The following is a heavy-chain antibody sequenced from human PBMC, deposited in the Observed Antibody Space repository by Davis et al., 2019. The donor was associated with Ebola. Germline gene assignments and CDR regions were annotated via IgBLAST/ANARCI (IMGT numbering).Heavy chain of an antibody. D-gene: IGHD2-2*01. CDR3: ARDGFVYCSSTSCYERRYYYYYGMDV. V-gene: IGHV1-18*01. Sequence: SVTVSCKASGYTFTSYGISWVRQAPGQGLEWMGWISAYNGNTNYAQKLQGRVTMTTDTSTSTAYMELRSLRSDDTAVYYCARDGFVYCSSTSCYERRYYYYYGMDVWGQGTTVTVSS. J-gene: IGHJ6*02. CDR1: GYTFTSYG. CDR2: ISAYNGNT.